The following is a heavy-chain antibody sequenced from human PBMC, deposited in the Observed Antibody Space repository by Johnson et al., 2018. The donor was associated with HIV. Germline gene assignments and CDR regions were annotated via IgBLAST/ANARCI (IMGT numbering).Heavy chain of an antibody. CDR3: ARDPYYDFLTGPRDAFDS. CDR2: IYSGGST. CDR1: GFTVSNYY. Sequence: VQLVESGGGVVQPGRSLRLSCAASGFTVSNYYMTWVRQSPGKGLEWVSVIYSGGSTYYADSVKGRFTISRDTSKNTLYLQMNSLRAEDTAVYYCARDPYYDFLTGPRDAFDSWGQGTMVTVSS. J-gene: IGHJ3*02. V-gene: IGHV3-66*01. D-gene: IGHD3-9*01.